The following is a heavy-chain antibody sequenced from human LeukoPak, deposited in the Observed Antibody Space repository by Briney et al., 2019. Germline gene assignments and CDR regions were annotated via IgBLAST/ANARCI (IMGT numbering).Heavy chain of an antibody. CDR1: GYSLTSYW. CDR3: ARLYYGSGLTSYHPYY. V-gene: IGHV5-51*01. CDR2: IYRGDSDT. J-gene: IGHJ4*02. Sequence: GESLQISCKGSGYSLTSYWVGWVRQIARKSLEGMVIIYRGDSDTRYSPSFQGQVTISADKSISTAYLQWSSLKASDTAMYYCARLYYGSGLTSYHPYYWGQGTLVTVSS. D-gene: IGHD3-10*01.